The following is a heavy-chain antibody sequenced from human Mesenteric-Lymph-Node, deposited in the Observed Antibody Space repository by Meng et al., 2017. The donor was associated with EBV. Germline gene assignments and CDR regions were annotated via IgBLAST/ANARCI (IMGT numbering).Heavy chain of an antibody. CDR3: AREGGYYYNYDY. V-gene: IGHV1-18*01. D-gene: IGHD3-22*01. CDR1: GYTFHMHA. J-gene: IGHJ4*02. CDR2: ISAYNGDT. Sequence: QVQLVQSGSELREPGASVKISCKTSGYTFHMHAMNWVRQTPGQGLEWMGLISAYNGDTNYAQKFQGRVTMTTDTSTGTAYMELGSLRSDDTAVYYCAREGGYYYNYDYWGQGTLVTVAS.